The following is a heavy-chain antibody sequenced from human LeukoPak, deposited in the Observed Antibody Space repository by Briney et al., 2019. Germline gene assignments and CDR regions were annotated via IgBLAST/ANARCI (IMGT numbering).Heavy chain of an antibody. CDR2: ISAYSGKP. J-gene: IGHJ4*02. D-gene: IGHD1-26*01. Sequence: GATVKVSCKASGYTFSSYGITWVRQAPGQGLEWMGWISAYSGKPNYAQNLQGRVTMTTDTSTSTAYMELRGLRSDDTAVYYCARGGPGAEILGFFNHGTFFDYWGQGALVTVSS. CDR3: ARGGPGAEILGFFNHGTFFDY. V-gene: IGHV1-18*01. CDR1: GYTFSSYG.